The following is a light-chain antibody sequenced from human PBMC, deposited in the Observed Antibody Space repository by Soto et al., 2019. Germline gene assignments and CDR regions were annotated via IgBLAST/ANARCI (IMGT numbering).Light chain of an antibody. V-gene: IGKV1-39*01. CDR3: QQCYSTPWT. CDR2: AAS. J-gene: IGKJ1*01. Sequence: DIPMTQSPSSLSASVGDRVTITCRASQSISSYLNWYQQKPGKAPNLLIYAASSLQSGVPPRFSGSGSGTDFTLTISSLHPEDFATYYCQQCYSTPWTFGQGTKVEIK. CDR1: QSISSY.